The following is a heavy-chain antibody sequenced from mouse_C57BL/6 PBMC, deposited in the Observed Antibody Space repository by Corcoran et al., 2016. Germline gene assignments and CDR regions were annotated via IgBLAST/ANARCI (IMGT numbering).Heavy chain of an antibody. Sequence: QIQLVQSGPELKKPGETVKISCKASGYTFTTYGMSWVKQAPGKGLKWMGWINTYSGVPTYADDFKGRFAFSLETSASTAYLQINNLKNEDTATYFCAREPDGYYDYFDYWGQGTTLTVSS. CDR2: INTYSGVP. D-gene: IGHD2-3*01. J-gene: IGHJ2*01. V-gene: IGHV9-3*01. CDR1: GYTFTTYG. CDR3: AREPDGYYDYFDY.